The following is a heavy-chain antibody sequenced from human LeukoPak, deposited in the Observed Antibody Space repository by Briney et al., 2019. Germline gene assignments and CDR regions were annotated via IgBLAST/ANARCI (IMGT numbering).Heavy chain of an antibody. V-gene: IGHV5-51*01. CDR2: IYPGDSRV. D-gene: IGHD6-13*01. CDR3: ACRDLSSTWSYP. CDR1: GYSFTDYW. J-gene: IGHJ5*02. Sequence: GESLQISCKGVGYSFTDYWSGWVRQMPGKRMEWMGVIYPGDSRVRYNPSFQGQVTISVDKSVSTAYLQWISLKASDTAMYYCACRDLSSTWSYPWGQGTLVTVSS.